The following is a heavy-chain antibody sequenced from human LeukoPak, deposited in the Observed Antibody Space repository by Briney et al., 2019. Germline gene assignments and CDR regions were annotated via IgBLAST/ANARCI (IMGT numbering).Heavy chain of an antibody. D-gene: IGHD3-16*01. Sequence: SRTLSLTCAAYGGAFSGYYWSWIRQPPAKGLEWIGEISHSGRTHYNPSLKSRVTISVDTSKNQFSLELSSVAGADTAVYYGARGFGSDYWGQGTLVTVSS. CDR2: ISHSGRT. CDR1: GGAFSGYY. CDR3: ARGFGSDY. V-gene: IGHV4-34*01. J-gene: IGHJ4*02.